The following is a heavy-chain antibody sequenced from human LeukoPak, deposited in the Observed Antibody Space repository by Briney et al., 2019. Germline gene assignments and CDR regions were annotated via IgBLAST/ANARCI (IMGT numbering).Heavy chain of an antibody. D-gene: IGHD3-9*01. Sequence: ASVKVSCKASGYTFTSYGISWVRQAPGQGLEWMGWISAYNGNTNYAQKLQGRVTMTTDTSTSTAYMEPRSLRSDDTAVYYCARENYDILTGYYYFDYWGQGTLVTVSS. CDR2: ISAYNGNT. V-gene: IGHV1-18*01. CDR3: ARENYDILTGYYYFDY. J-gene: IGHJ4*02. CDR1: GYTFTSYG.